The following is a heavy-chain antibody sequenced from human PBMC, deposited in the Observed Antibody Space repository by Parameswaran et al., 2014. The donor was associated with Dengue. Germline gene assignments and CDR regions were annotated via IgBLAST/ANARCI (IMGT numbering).Heavy chain of an antibody. V-gene: IGHV4-31*02. D-gene: IGHD3-3*01. CDR3: ARGLRFLDY. CDR2: IYYSGST. Sequence: RWIRQPPGKGLEWIGYIYYSGSTYYNPSLKSRVTISVDTSKNQFSLKLSSVTAADTAVYYCARGLRFLDYWGQGTLVTVSS. J-gene: IGHJ4*02.